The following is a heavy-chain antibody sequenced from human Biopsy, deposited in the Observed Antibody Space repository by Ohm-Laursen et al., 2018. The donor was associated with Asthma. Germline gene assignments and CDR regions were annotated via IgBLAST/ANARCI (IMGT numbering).Heavy chain of an antibody. J-gene: IGHJ3*02. CDR1: GYTFINYA. V-gene: IGHV1-3*01. CDR2: INAANGNT. CDR3: ARTYYDFLTGQVNDALAM. Sequence: ASVKVSCKASGYTFINYAIHWVRQAPGHSLEWMGWINAANGNTKYSQKFQGRVTITRDTSASTAYMDLSSLRSEDTAVYYCARTYYDFLTGQVNDALAMWGQGTMVTVSS. D-gene: IGHD3-9*01.